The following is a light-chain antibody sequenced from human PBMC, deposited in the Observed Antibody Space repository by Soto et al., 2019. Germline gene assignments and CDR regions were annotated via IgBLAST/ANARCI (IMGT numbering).Light chain of an antibody. V-gene: IGKV3-20*01. J-gene: IGKJ1*01. CDR3: QPYGSSPQT. CDR1: QSVSNNY. CDR2: GAS. Sequence: EIVLTQSPGTLSLSPGERATLSCRASQSVSNNYLAWYQQKPGQAPRLLMYGASSRATGIPDRFSGSGSGTDFTLTISRLEPEDFAVYYCQPYGSSPQTFGQGTKVEIK.